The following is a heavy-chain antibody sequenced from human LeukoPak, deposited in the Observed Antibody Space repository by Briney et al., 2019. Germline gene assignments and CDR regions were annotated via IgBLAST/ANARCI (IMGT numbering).Heavy chain of an antibody. CDR1: GFTFSTYW. CDR2: IKQDGSET. V-gene: IGHV3-7*01. CDR3: AKVTTAMVPRDAFDI. J-gene: IGHJ3*02. Sequence: GGSLRLSCAASGFTFSTYWMTWVRQAPGRGLEWVANIKQDGSETYYVDSVKGRFTISRDNAKNSLYLQMNSLRAEDTAVYYCAKVTTAMVPRDAFDIWGQGTMVTVPS. D-gene: IGHD5-18*01.